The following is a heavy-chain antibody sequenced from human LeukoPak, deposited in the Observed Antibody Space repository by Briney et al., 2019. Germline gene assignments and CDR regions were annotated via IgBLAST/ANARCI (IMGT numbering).Heavy chain of an antibody. CDR3: AKGSPGLLFSTLDAFDI. J-gene: IGHJ3*02. Sequence: PGGSLRLSCAASGFTFSSYAMSWVRQAPGKGLEWVSAISGSGGSTYYADSVKGRFTISRDNSKNTLYLQMNSLRAEDTAVYYCAKGSPGLLFSTLDAFDIWGQGTMVTVSS. D-gene: IGHD2-15*01. CDR2: ISGSGGST. V-gene: IGHV3-23*01. CDR1: GFTFSSYA.